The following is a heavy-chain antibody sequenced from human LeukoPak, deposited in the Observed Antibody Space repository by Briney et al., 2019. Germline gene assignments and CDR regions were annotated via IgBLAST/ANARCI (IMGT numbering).Heavy chain of an antibody. CDR1: RYSLTSYW. Sequence: GEPRKISGKGCRYSLTSYWIGLVRQMPGKGLEWMGIIYPGDSDTRYSPSFQGQVTISADKSISTAYLQWSSLKASDTAMYYCARLPAAETGAFDIWGQGTMVTVSS. CDR2: IYPGDSDT. V-gene: IGHV5-51*01. CDR3: ARLPAAETGAFDI. J-gene: IGHJ3*02. D-gene: IGHD2-2*01.